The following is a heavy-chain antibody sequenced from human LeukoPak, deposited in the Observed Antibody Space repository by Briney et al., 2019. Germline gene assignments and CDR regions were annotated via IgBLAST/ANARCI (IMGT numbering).Heavy chain of an antibody. CDR3: AREASSIAVAGYFDY. Sequence: SETLSLTCTVSGGSIRSSYYYWGWIRQPPGKGLEWIGSIYDSGSTYYNPSLKSRVTISVDTSKNQFSLKLNSVTAADTAVYYCAREASSIAVAGYFDYWGQGTLVTVSS. J-gene: IGHJ4*02. V-gene: IGHV4-39*02. CDR1: GGSIRSSYYY. CDR2: IYDSGST. D-gene: IGHD6-19*01.